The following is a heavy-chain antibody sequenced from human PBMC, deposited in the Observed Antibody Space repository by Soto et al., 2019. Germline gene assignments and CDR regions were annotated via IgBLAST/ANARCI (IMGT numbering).Heavy chain of an antibody. D-gene: IGHD3-3*01. CDR2: IWYDGSKK. V-gene: IGHV3-33*01. CDR3: ARDAAYYSLWSGYYPSRNGMDV. CDR1: GFTFSSFG. J-gene: IGHJ6*02. Sequence: ESGGGVVQPGRSLRHSCAASGFTFSSFGMHWVRQAPGKGLEWVSLIWYDGSKKSYGDSVKGRFTISRDNSRNTVYLQMNSLRAVDTAVYYCARDAAYYSLWSGYYPSRNGMDVWGQGTTVTVSS.